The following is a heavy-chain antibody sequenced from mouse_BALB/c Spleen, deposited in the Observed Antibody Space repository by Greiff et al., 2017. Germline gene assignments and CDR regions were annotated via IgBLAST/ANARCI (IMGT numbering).Heavy chain of an antibody. J-gene: IGHJ4*01. D-gene: IGHD2-4*01. CDR3: ARGGLRRIYYAMDY. V-gene: IGHV1-9*01. Sequence: QVQLQQSGAELMKPGASVKISCKATGYTFSSYWIEWVKQSPGHGLEWIGEILPGSGSTNYNEKFKGKATFTADTSSNTAYMQLSSLTSEDSAVYYCARGGLRRIYYAMDYWGQGTSVTVSS. CDR2: ILPGSGST. CDR1: GYTFSSYW.